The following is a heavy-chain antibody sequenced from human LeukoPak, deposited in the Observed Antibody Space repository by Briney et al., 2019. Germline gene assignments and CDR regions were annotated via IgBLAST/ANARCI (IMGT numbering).Heavy chain of an antibody. CDR3: ARVATYYYDSSGYILGGDYFDY. D-gene: IGHD3-22*01. V-gene: IGHV3-7*01. CDR2: IKQDGSEK. Sequence: GGSLRLSCAASGFTFSSYWMSWVRQAPGKGLEWVANIKQDGSEKYYVDSVKGRFTISRDKAKNSLYLQMNSLRAEDTAVYYCARVATYYYDSSGYILGGDYFDYWGQGTLVTVSS. J-gene: IGHJ4*02. CDR1: GFTFSSYW.